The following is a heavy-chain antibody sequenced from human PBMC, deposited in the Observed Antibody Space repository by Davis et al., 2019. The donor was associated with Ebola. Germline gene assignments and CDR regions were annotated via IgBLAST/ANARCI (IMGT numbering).Heavy chain of an antibody. V-gene: IGHV3-23*01. CDR3: TGAEFYFDF. J-gene: IGHJ4*02. CDR2: ISGSGGST. CDR1: GFTFGSSV. Sequence: GESLKISCAASGFTFGSSVMNWVRQAPGKGLEWVSAISGSGGSTYYADSVKGRFTISRDKSKNTLYLQMDSLRAEDTAVYYCTGAEFYFDFWGQGTLVTVSS.